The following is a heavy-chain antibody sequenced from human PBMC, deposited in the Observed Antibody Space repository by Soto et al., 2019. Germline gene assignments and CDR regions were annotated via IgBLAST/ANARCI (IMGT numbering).Heavy chain of an antibody. V-gene: IGHV4-59*03. CDR3: AGSAGHPGVFFYYNGVDG. CDR2: VYTSDYT. CDR1: GASIRRYY. Sequence: SETLSLTCRVSGASIRRYYWHWIRQPPGKGLEWIGYVYTSDYTRYSSSRKSRGTISVDTSKSQFYLRLNSVTAADTPVYYCAGSAGHPGVFFYYNGVDGWGQGTTVSV. D-gene: IGHD3-10*01. J-gene: IGHJ6*01.